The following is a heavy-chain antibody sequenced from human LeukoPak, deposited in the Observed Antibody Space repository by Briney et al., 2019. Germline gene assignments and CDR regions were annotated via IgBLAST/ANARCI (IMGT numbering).Heavy chain of an antibody. CDR2: IYYSGST. CDR3: ASSLGCSSTSCYFPWLDP. Sequence: PSETLSFTCTVSGGSISSHYWSWIRQPPGKGLEWIGYIYYSGSTDYNPSLRSRVTISVDTSKNQFSLKLSSVTAADTAVYYCASSLGCSSTSCYFPWLDPWGQGTLVTVSS. CDR1: GGSISSHY. D-gene: IGHD2-2*01. V-gene: IGHV4-59*11. J-gene: IGHJ5*02.